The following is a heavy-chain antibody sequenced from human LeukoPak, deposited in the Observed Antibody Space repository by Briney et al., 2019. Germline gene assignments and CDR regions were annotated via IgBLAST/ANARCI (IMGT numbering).Heavy chain of an antibody. CDR2: MNPNSGNT. V-gene: IGHV1-8*01. CDR3: ARADLNPTYDYVWGSYRYGYFDY. J-gene: IGHJ4*02. CDR1: GYTFTSYD. Sequence: ASVKVSCKASGYTFTSYDINWVRQATGQGLEWMGWMNPNSGNTGYAQKFQGRVTMTRNTSISTAYMELSRLRSDDTAVYYCARADLNPTYDYVWGSYRYGYFDYWGQGTLVTVSS. D-gene: IGHD3-16*02.